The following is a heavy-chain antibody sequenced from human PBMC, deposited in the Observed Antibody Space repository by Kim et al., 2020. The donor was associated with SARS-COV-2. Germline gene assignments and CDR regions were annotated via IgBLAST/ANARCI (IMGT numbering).Heavy chain of an antibody. Sequence: PSFQGQVTISADKSISTAYLQWSSLKASDTAMYYCARHPSSSSINNYFDYWGQGTLVTVSS. CDR3: ARHPSSSSINNYFDY. V-gene: IGHV5-51*01. D-gene: IGHD6-6*01. J-gene: IGHJ4*02.